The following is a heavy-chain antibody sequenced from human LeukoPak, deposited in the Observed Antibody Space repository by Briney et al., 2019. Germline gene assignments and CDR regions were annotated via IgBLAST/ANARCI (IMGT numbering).Heavy chain of an antibody. CDR2: IYSGGST. CDR1: GFTVSSNY. Sequence: GGSLRLSCAAYGFTVSSNYMSWVRQAPGKGLEWVSVIYSGGSTYYADSVKGRFTISRDSSTNTLYLQMDSLRTEDTAVYYCAKEGSQYASSWFDYWGQGTLVTVSS. D-gene: IGHD6-13*01. J-gene: IGHJ4*02. V-gene: IGHV3-66*02. CDR3: AKEGSQYASSWFDY.